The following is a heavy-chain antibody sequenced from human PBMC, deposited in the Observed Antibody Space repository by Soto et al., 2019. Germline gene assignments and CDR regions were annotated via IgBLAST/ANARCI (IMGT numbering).Heavy chain of an antibody. D-gene: IGHD3-3*01. CDR1: GYTFTGYY. J-gene: IGHJ6*02. Sequence: RASVKVSCKASGYTFTGYYMHWVRQAPGQGLEWMGWINPNSGGTNYAQKFQGRVTMTRDTSISTAYMELSRLRSDDTAVYYCARDIRRNTIFGVAIPLSDYYGMDVWGQGTTVTVSS. CDR2: INPNSGGT. CDR3: ARDIRRNTIFGVAIPLSDYYGMDV. V-gene: IGHV1-2*02.